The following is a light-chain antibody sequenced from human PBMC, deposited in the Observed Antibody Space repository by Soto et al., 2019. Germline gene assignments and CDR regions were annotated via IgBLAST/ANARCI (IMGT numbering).Light chain of an antibody. CDR3: EANGSSSWT. CDR1: QSASSSY. J-gene: IGKJ1*01. Sequence: EIGLTQSPGTLSLSPGERATLSCRASQSASSSYLAWYQQKPGQAPRLLIYGASSRATVIPDMFSGSGSLTAFTLTISRLEPEDFAVDYYEANGSSSWTVGQGTKVEIK. V-gene: IGKV3-20*01. CDR2: GAS.